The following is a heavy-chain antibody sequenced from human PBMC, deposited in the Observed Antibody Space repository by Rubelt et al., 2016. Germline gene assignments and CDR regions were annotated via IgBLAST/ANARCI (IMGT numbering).Heavy chain of an antibody. CDR2: IFHSGST. V-gene: IGHV4-39*07. CDR3: ARLRGYGED. D-gene: IGHD4/OR15-4a*01. Sequence: QLQLQESGPGLVKPSETLSLTCTVSGGSISSSSYYWGWIRQPPGKGLEWIGSIFHSGSTYDNPSLKSRVTMSVDTSKNQFSLIRNSVNAADTAVYYCARLRGYGEDWGQGTLVTVSS. J-gene: IGHJ4*02. CDR1: GGSISSSSYY.